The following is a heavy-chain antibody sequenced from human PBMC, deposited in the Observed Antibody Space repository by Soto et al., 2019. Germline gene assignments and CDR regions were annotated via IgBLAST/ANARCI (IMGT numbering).Heavy chain of an antibody. J-gene: IGHJ6*03. CDR2: ISGSGGST. Sequence: GGSLRLSCAASGFTFSSYAMSWVRQAPGKGLEWVSAISGSGGSTYYADSVKGRFTISRDNSKNTLYLQMNSLRAEDTAVYYCAKDGGCSGGSCYFGYYYYYMDVWGKGTTVTVSS. CDR1: GFTFSSYA. CDR3: AKDGGCSGGSCYFGYYYYYMDV. D-gene: IGHD2-15*01. V-gene: IGHV3-23*01.